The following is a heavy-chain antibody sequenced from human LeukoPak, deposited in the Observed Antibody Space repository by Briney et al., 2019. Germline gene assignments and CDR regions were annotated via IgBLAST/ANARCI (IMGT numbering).Heavy chain of an antibody. V-gene: IGHV4-4*07. CDR3: GRQGYTASYYFLDY. CDR2: IYTTGTT. D-gene: IGHD1-26*01. Sequence: SETLSLTCTVSGRSINSYYWGWVRQFPGKGLEWIGRIYTTGTTQYNPSLKSRVTMSVDTSTNQFSLNLRSMTAADTAVYFCGRQGYTASYYFLDYWSQGTLVTVS. J-gene: IGHJ4*02. CDR1: GRSINSYY.